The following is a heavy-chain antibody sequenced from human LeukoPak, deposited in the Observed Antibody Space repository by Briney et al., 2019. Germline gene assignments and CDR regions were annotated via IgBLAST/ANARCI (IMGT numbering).Heavy chain of an antibody. J-gene: IGHJ4*02. V-gene: IGHV3-11*06. CDR3: ARGGVPHAWRYHYDSSGYPPDY. CDR1: GFTFSDYY. D-gene: IGHD3-22*01. CDR2: ISSSSSYT. Sequence: GGSLRLSCAASGFTFSDYYMSWIRQAPGKGLEWVSYISSSSSYTNYADSVKGRFTISRDNAKNSLYLQMNSLRAEDTAVYYCARGGVPHAWRYHYDSSGYPPDYWGQGTLVTVSS.